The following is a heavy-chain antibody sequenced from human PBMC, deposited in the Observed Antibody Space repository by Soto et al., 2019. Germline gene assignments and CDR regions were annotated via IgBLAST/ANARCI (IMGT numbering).Heavy chain of an antibody. D-gene: IGHD3-3*01. CDR3: ARQGDFWSGSGDFDY. Sequence: QLQLHESGPGLVKPSETLSLTCSVSGGSISSNNYYWGWIRQPPGKGLEWIGNIYYNGFTYYNPSRKSRVTISVDTSKNQFSLKLTSVTATDTAVYYCARQGDFWSGSGDFDYWGQGILAPVSS. CDR2: IYYNGFT. J-gene: IGHJ4*02. CDR1: GGSISSNNYY. V-gene: IGHV4-39*01.